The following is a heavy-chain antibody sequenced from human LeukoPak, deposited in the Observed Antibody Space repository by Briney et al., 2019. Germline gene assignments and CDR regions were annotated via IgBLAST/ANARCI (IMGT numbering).Heavy chain of an antibody. CDR1: GYTFTSYD. V-gene: IGHV1-8*01. Sequence: GASVKVSCKASGYTFTSYDINWVRQATGQGLEWMGWMNPNSGNTGYAQKFQGRVTMTRNTSISTAYMELSSLRSEDTAVYYCARAQGTGYYYVYYYYYMDVWGKGTTVTISS. CDR2: MNPNSGNT. D-gene: IGHD3-22*01. CDR3: ARAQGTGYYYVYYYYYMDV. J-gene: IGHJ6*03.